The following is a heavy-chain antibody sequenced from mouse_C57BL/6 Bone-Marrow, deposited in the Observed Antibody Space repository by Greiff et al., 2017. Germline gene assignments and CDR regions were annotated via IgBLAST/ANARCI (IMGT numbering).Heavy chain of an antibody. J-gene: IGHJ4*01. CDR2: MHPNGGSP. CDR1: GYTFTNYW. Sequence: QVQLQQPGAELVKPGASVKLSCKASGYTFTNYWMHWVKQRPGQGLEWIGMMHPNGGSPDYNEKFKSEATLSVDKSSRTAYMELSSLTSEDSAVYYWARCYDYEDYTRDYGGQGTAVTVSS. CDR3: ARCYDYEDYTRDY. D-gene: IGHD2-4*01. V-gene: IGHV1-64*01.